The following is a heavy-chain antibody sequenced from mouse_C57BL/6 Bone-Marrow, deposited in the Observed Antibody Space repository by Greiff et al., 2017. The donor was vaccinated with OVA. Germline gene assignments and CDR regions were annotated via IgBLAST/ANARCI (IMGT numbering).Heavy chain of an antibody. V-gene: IGHV1-81*01. CDR1: GYTFTSYG. CDR3: SLYYGNYRYYAMDY. D-gene: IGHD2-1*01. CDR2: IYPRSGNT. J-gene: IGHJ4*01. Sequence: VQVVESGAELARPGASVKLSCKASGYTFTSYGISWVKQRTGQGLEWIGEIYPRSGNTYYNEKFKGKATLTADKSSSTAYMELRSLTSEDSAVYFCSLYYGNYRYYAMDYWGQGTSVTVSS.